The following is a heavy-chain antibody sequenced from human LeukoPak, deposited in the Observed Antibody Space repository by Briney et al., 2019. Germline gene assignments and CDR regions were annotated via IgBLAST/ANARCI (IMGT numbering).Heavy chain of an antibody. Sequence: SETLSLTCTVSGGSISSGDYYWSWIRQPPGKGLEWIGYIYYSGSTYYNPSLKSRVTISVDTSKTQFSLKLSSVTAADTAVYYCATGTLTMVRGVRYYYYYMDVWGKGTTVTVSS. CDR3: ATGTLTMVRGVRYYYYYMDV. CDR2: IYYSGST. J-gene: IGHJ6*03. CDR1: GGSISSGDYY. D-gene: IGHD3-10*01. V-gene: IGHV4-30-4*08.